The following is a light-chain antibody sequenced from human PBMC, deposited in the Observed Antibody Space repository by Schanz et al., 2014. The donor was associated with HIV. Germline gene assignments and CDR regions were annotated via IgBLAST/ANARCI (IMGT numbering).Light chain of an antibody. J-gene: IGKJ1*01. CDR3: QRYGSSGSWT. CDR2: GAS. CDR1: QSVGSNY. Sequence: EIVLTQSPGTLSLSPGERASLSCRASQSVGSNYLAWFQQKPGQAPRLLIYGASSRATGIPDRFRGSGSGTDFMLTISRLEPEDSAVYYCQRYGSSGSWTFGQGTRVEIK. V-gene: IGKV3-20*01.